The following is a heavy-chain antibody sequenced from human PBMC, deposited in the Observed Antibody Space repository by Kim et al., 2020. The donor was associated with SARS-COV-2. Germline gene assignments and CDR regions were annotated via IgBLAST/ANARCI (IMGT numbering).Heavy chain of an antibody. Sequence: GGSLRLSCAASGFTFSSYIMTWVRQAPGKGLEWVSSISSSSSYIYYADSVKGRFTISRDNDKNSLYLQMKSLRAEDTDVYYFARDLGSDNWGEYYYYGMDVWGQGPTVTVSS. J-gene: IGHJ6*02. CDR3: ARDLGSDNWGEYYYYGMDV. CDR2: ISSSSSYI. D-gene: IGHD7-27*01. V-gene: IGHV3-21*01. CDR1: GFTFSSYI.